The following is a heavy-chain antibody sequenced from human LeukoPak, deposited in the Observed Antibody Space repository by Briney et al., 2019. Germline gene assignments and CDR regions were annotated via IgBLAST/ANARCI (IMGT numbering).Heavy chain of an antibody. V-gene: IGHV4-34*01. Sequence: PSEALSLTCAVYGGSFSGYYWSWIRQPPGKGLEWIGEINHTGSTNYNPSLKSRVTISVDTSKNQLSLKLSSVTAADTAVYYCARHENWKDPWFDPWGQGTLVTVS. J-gene: IGHJ5*02. D-gene: IGHD1-1*01. CDR3: ARHENWKDPWFDP. CDR1: GGSFSGYY. CDR2: INHTGST.